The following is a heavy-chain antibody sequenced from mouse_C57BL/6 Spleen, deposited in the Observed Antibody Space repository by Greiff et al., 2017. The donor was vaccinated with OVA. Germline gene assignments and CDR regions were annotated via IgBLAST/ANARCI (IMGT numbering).Heavy chain of an antibody. CDR3: TKEGGW. J-gene: IGHJ2*01. V-gene: IGHV1-39*01. Sequence: VQLKESGPELVKPGASVKISCKASGYSFTDYNMNWVKQSNGKSLEWIGVINPNYGTTSYNQKFKGKAILTADKSSSTAYMELRSLTSEDSAVYYCTKEGGWWGQGTTLTVSS. D-gene: IGHD3-3*01. CDR1: GYSFTDYN. CDR2: INPNYGTT.